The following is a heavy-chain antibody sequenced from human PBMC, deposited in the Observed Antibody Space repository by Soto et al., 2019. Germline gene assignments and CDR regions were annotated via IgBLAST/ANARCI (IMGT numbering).Heavy chain of an antibody. V-gene: IGHV3-11*04. CDR3: AGALENPYFYYGLNV. Sequence: GGSLRLSCAASGFTFSDFYMSWIRQAPGKGLEWVSDISTTGTSIYYADSVKGRFTISRDNAKNSVYLQMNSLRVEDTATYYCAGALENPYFYYGLNVWGQGTTVTV. D-gene: IGHD1-1*01. J-gene: IGHJ6*02. CDR2: ISTTGTSI. CDR1: GFTFSDFY.